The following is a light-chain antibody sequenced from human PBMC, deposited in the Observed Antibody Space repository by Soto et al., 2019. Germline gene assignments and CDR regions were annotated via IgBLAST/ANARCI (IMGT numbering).Light chain of an antibody. CDR2: RNN. CDR1: SSNIGTNY. Sequence: QSALTQPPSASGTPGQMVTISCSGSSSNIGTNYVYWYQHLPGAAPQLIIYRNNERPSGVPDRFSGSKSGTSASLAISGLRSEDEADYYCAAWDDSLSGYVFATGTKVTV. CDR3: AAWDDSLSGYV. V-gene: IGLV1-47*01. J-gene: IGLJ1*01.